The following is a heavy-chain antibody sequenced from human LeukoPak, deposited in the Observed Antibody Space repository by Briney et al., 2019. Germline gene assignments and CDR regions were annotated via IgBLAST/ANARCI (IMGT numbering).Heavy chain of an antibody. CDR3: ARGWLAETTVVTPYNY. V-gene: IGHV1-46*01. CDR1: GYTFPSYF. J-gene: IGHJ4*02. D-gene: IGHD4-23*01. Sequence: ASVKVSCKASGYTFPSYFMHWVRQAPGQGLEWMGIINPTGGSTTYAQKFQGRVTITAVESMRTAYMEPSSLRSEDTGVYYCARGWLAETTVVTPYNYWGQGTLVTVSS. CDR2: INPTGGST.